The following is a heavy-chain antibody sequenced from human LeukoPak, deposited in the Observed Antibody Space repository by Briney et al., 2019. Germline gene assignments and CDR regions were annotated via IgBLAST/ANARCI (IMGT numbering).Heavy chain of an antibody. J-gene: IGHJ6*03. CDR3: ARFAAGGSYYYYMDV. CDR2: ISSSSSYI. V-gene: IGHV3-21*01. Sequence: GGSLRLSCAASGFTFSSYAMSWVRQAPGKGLEWVSFISSSSSYIYYADSVKGRFTISRDNAKNSLYLQVNSLRAEDTAVYYCARFAAGGSYYYYMDVWGKGTTVTVSS. D-gene: IGHD6-25*01. CDR1: GFTFSSYA.